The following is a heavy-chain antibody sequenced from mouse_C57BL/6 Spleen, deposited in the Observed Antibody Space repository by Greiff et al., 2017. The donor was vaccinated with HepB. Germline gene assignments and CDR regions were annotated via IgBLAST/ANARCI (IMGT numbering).Heavy chain of an antibody. J-gene: IGHJ3*01. CDR1: GFTFSDYG. Sequence: DVMLVESGGGLVKPGGSLKLSCAASGFTFSDYGMHWVRQAPEKGLEWVAYISSGSSTIYYADTVKGRFTISRDNAKNTLFLQMTSLRSEDTAMYYCARSSSGGWFAYWGQGTLVTVSA. CDR3: ARSSSGGWFAY. CDR2: ISSGSSTI. V-gene: IGHV5-17*01. D-gene: IGHD1-1*01.